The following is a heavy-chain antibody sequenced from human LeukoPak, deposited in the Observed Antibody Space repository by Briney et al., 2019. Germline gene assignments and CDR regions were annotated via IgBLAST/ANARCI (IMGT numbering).Heavy chain of an antibody. CDR1: GGSISSGGYY. V-gene: IGHV4-31*03. CDR2: SGST. CDR3: ARGVGEYCSGGSCYAFDY. D-gene: IGHD2-15*01. J-gene: IGHJ4*02. Sequence: VSLTCTVSGGSISSGGYYWSWIRQHPGKGPEWIGCSGSTYNNQTLKSRVTISVDTSTNQFSLKLSTVTAADTAVYYCARGVGEYCSGGSCYAFDYWGQGTLVTVSS.